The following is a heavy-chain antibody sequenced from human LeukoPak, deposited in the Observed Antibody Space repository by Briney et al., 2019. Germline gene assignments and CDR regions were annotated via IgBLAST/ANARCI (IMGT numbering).Heavy chain of an antibody. CDR3: ASLYYDILTGPNWFDP. CDR2: IIPIFGTA. V-gene: IGHV1-69*06. J-gene: IGHJ5*02. Sequence: ASMKVSCKASGGTFSSYAISWVRQAPGQGLEWMGGIIPIFGTANYAQKFQGRVTITADKYTSTAYMELSSLRSEDTAVYYCASLYYDILTGPNWFDPWGQGTLVTVSS. D-gene: IGHD3-9*01. CDR1: GGTFSSYA.